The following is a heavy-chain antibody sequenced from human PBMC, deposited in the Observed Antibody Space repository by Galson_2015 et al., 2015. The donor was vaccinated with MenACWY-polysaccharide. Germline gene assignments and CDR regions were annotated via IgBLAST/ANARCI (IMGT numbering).Heavy chain of an antibody. Sequence: SLRLSCAASGFTYSTYWMTWVRQAPGKGLEWAANIKKDGSEKYYVASVRGRFTISRDNAKNSLYLQMNSLRAEDTAIYYCARDQRGSGSWSWFDPWGQGTLVTVSS. V-gene: IGHV3-7*01. CDR2: IKKDGSEK. J-gene: IGHJ5*02. D-gene: IGHD3-10*01. CDR1: GFTYSTYW. CDR3: ARDQRGSGSWSWFDP.